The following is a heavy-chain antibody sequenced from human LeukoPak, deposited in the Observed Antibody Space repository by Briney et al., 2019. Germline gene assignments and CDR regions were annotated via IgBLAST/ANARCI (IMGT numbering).Heavy chain of an antibody. CDR1: GGSISSSSYY. D-gene: IGHD1-7*01. Sequence: SETLSLTCTVSGGSISSSSYYWGWIRQPPGKGLEWIGYIYYSGSTNYNPSLKSRVTISVDTSKNQFSLKPSSVTAADTAVYYCARATTLDYWGQGTLVTVSS. V-gene: IGHV4-61*05. CDR3: ARATTLDY. J-gene: IGHJ4*02. CDR2: IYYSGST.